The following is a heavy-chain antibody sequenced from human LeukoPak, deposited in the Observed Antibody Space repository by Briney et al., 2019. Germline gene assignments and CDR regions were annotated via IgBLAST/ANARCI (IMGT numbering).Heavy chain of an antibody. D-gene: IGHD5-18*01. CDR1: GYTFTGYY. J-gene: IGHJ3*02. Sequence: ASVKVSCKASGYTFTGYYMHWVRQAPGQGLEWMGRINPNSGGTNYAQKFQGRVTMTRDTSISTAYMELSRLRSDDTAVYYCARSSQLWLKTGFDIWGQGTMVTVSS. V-gene: IGHV1-2*06. CDR2: INPNSGGT. CDR3: ARSSQLWLKTGFDI.